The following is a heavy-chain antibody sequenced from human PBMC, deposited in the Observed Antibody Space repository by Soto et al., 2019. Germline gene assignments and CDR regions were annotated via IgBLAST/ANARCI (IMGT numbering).Heavy chain of an antibody. Sequence: EVQLVESGGGFVKPGGSLRLSCTASGFTFNDAWMNWVSQGPGKGLEWVARIQHKADGETTDYAAHVKGRFTISRDDSKNTVSLQMDSLRTEDTAVYYCNTALYSSSAWANEYWVQGTLVNVSS. D-gene: IGHD6-19*01. CDR1: GFTFNDAW. CDR2: IQHKADGETT. CDR3: NTALYSSSAWANEY. J-gene: IGHJ4*02. V-gene: IGHV3-15*07.